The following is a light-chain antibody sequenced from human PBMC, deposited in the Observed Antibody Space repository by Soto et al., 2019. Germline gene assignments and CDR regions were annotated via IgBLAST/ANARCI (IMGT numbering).Light chain of an antibody. V-gene: IGKV1-5*03. Sequence: DIQMTQSPSTLSASVGDRVTITCRASQSISSWLAWYQQKPGKAPKLLIYKASSLESGVPPRSSGSGSGTEFTLTISSLQPDDFATYYCQQYNSYSGLTFGGGTKVEIK. J-gene: IGKJ4*01. CDR2: KAS. CDR1: QSISSW. CDR3: QQYNSYSGLT.